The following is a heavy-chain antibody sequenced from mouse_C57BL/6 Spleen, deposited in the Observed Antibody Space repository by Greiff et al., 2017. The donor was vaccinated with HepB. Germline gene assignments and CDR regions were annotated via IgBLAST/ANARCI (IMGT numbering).Heavy chain of an antibody. J-gene: IGHJ2*01. V-gene: IGHV3-6*01. Sequence: ESGPGLVKPSQSLSLTCSVTGYSITSGYYWNWIRQFPGNKLEWMGYISYDGSNNYNPSLKNRISITRDTSKNQFFLKLNSVTTEDTATYYCARAYYGSTQYYFDYWGQGTTLTVSS. CDR1: GYSITSGYY. D-gene: IGHD1-1*01. CDR2: ISYDGSN. CDR3: ARAYYGSTQYYFDY.